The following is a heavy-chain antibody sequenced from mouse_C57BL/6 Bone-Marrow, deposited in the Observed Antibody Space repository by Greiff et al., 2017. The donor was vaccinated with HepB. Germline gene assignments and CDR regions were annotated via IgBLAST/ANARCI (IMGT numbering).Heavy chain of an antibody. V-gene: IGHV5-4*01. CDR3: ARDPYSNYWFAY. J-gene: IGHJ3*01. CDR2: ISDGGSYT. D-gene: IGHD2-5*01. Sequence: EVKLMESGGGLVKPGGSLKLSCAASGFTFSSYAMSWVRQTPEKRLEWVATISDGGSYTYYPDNVKGRFTISRDNAKNNLYLQMSHLKSEDTAMYYCARDPYSNYWFAYWGQGTLVTVSA. CDR1: GFTFSSYA.